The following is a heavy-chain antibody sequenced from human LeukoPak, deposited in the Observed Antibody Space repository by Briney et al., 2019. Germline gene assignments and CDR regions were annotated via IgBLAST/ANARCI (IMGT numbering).Heavy chain of an antibody. CDR1: GFTFSSYW. J-gene: IGHJ6*03. Sequence: GGSLRLSCAASGFTFSSYWMTWVRQAPGKGLEWVASINQDGSEKYYVDSVKSRFTISRDNTKNLVYLQINSLRAEDTAVYYCARDKSKRPYYYYYMDVWGKGTTVTVSS. CDR3: ARDKSKRPYYYYYMDV. CDR2: INQDGSEK. V-gene: IGHV3-7*01.